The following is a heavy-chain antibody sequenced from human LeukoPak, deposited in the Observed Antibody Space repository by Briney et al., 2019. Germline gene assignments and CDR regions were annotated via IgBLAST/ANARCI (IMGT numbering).Heavy chain of an antibody. CDR1: GGTFSSYA. D-gene: IGHD6-19*01. J-gene: IGHJ3*02. CDR2: IVPIFGTA. V-gene: IGHV1-69*13. Sequence: SVKVSCKASGGTFSSYAISWVRQAPGQGLEWMGGIVPIFGTANYAQKFQGRVTITADESTSTAYMELSSLRSEDTAVYYCAWIAVAGIGAFDIWGQGTMVTVSS. CDR3: AWIAVAGIGAFDI.